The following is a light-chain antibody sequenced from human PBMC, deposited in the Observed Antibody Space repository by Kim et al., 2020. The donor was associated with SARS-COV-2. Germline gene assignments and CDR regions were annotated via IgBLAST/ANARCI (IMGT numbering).Light chain of an antibody. V-gene: IGLV1-51*01. CDR3: GTWDSSLSVV. J-gene: IGLJ2*01. CDR2: DNN. Sequence: QSVLTQPPSVSAAPGQKVTISCSGSSSNIGNNYVSWYQQLSGTAPKLLIYDNNKRPSGIPDRFSGSKSGTSATLGITGLQTGDEADYYCGTWDSSLSVVFGGGTQLTVL. CDR1: SSNIGNNY.